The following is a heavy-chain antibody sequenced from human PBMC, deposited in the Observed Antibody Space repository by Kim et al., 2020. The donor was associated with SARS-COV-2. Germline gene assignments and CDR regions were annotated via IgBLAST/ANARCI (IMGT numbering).Heavy chain of an antibody. V-gene: IGHV4-4*02. CDR2: IYHSGST. CDR1: GGSISSSNW. D-gene: IGHD1-26*01. CDR3: AREPPDNSGSYGSVSP. Sequence: SETLSLTCAVSGGSISSSNWWSWVRQPPGKGLEWIGEIYHSGSTNYNPSLKSRVTISVDKSKNQFSLKLSSVTAADTAVYYCAREPPDNSGSYGSVSPWGQGTLVTVSS. J-gene: IGHJ5*02.